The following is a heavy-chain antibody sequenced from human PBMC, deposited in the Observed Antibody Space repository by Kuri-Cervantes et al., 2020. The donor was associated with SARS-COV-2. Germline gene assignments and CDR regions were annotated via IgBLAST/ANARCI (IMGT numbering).Heavy chain of an antibody. CDR2: ISYDGSNK. CDR3: ARQGGRAIYFDY. D-gene: IGHD6-25*01. CDR1: GFTFSSYA. Sequence: GESLKISCAASGFTFSSYAMHWVRQAPGKGLEWVAVISYDGSNKYYADSVKGRFTISRDNSKNTLYLQMNSLRPEDTAVYYCARQGGRAIYFDYWGQGTLVTVSS. V-gene: IGHV3-30-3*01. J-gene: IGHJ4*02.